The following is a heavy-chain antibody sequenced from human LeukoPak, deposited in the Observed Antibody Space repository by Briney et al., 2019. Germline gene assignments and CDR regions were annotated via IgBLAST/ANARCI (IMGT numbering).Heavy chain of an antibody. CDR3: ARDWSVTYYGMDV. V-gene: IGHV3-72*01. CDR2: TRNKANSYTT. J-gene: IGHJ6*02. CDR1: GFTFSDHY. D-gene: IGHD4-17*01. Sequence: GGSLRLSCAASGFTFSDHYMDWVRQAPGKGLEWVGRTRNKANSYTTEYAASVKGRFTISRDDSKNSLYLQMNSLKTEDTAAYYCARDWSVTYYGMDVWGQGTTVTVSS.